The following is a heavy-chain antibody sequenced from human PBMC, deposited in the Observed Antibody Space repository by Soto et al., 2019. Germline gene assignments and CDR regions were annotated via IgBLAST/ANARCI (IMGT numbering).Heavy chain of an antibody. CDR1: GYIFVNYG. CDR3: ARDTYCSGGSCYYYYYGMDV. D-gene: IGHD2-15*01. CDR2: ISPYTGNT. Sequence: ASVKVSCKASGYIFVNYGIAWVRQAPGQGLEWMGWISPYTGNTHSASKVQGRVTMTTDTSTSTAYMELRSLRSDDTAVYYCARDTYCSGGSCYYYYYGMDVWGQGTTVTVSS. V-gene: IGHV1-18*01. J-gene: IGHJ6*02.